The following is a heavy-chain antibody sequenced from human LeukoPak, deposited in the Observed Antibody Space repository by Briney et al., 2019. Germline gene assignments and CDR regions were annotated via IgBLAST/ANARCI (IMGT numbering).Heavy chain of an antibody. V-gene: IGHV3-23*01. CDR1: GFTFSSYA. CDR2: VRGSGGST. J-gene: IGHJ4*02. CDR3: AIYRLDGWSYARHFDY. Sequence: GGSLRLSCAASGFTFSSYAMSWVRQAPGEGLECVSAVRGSGGSTYYADSVKGRFTISRDNSKNTLYLQMNSLRAEDTAVYYCAIYRLDGWSYARHFDYWGQRTLVTVSS. D-gene: IGHD1-26*01.